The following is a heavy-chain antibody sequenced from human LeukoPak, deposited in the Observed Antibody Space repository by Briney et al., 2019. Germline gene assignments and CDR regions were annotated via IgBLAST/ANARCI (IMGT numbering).Heavy chain of an antibody. D-gene: IGHD3-10*01. CDR1: GGSFSGYY. V-gene: IGHV4-34*01. CDR2: INHSGST. J-gene: IGHJ4*02. Sequence: SETLSLTCAVYGGSFSGYYWSWIRQPPGKGLEWIGEINHSGSTNYNPSLKSRVTISVDTSKNQFSLKLGSVTAADTAVYYCARMVRGGGFDYWGQGTLVTVSS. CDR3: ARMVRGGGFDY.